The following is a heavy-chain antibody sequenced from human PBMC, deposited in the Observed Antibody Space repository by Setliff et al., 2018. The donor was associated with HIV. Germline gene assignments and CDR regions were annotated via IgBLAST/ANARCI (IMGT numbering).Heavy chain of an antibody. CDR2: IRGGSGGST. V-gene: IGHV3-23*01. D-gene: IGHD5-12*01. Sequence: GGSLRLSCAASGFTISSYAMSWVRQAPGKGLEWVSAIRGGSGGSTYYADSVKGRLTISRDTSKNTLFLQINSLRPENTAVYYCARMSVASRYNSDMDVWGKGTTVTVSS. CDR1: GFTISSYA. CDR3: ARMSVASRYNSDMDV. J-gene: IGHJ6*03.